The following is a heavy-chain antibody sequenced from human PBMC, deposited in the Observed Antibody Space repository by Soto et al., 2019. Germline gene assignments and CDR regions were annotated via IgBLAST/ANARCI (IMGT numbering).Heavy chain of an antibody. CDR3: ACGVGCLGGSSGWPDYAFDV. CDR2: IVPLPGTT. D-gene: IGHD6-19*01. Sequence: QVQLVQSGAAVRKPGSSVKVSCKASGGTFTKYAITWVRQAPRQGLEWMGGIVPLPGTTNYAQKFRGRVTISADESTSTAYLELSSLRSEDTAVYYCACGVGCLGGSSGWPDYAFDVWGQGTMVIVSS. CDR1: GGTFTKYA. J-gene: IGHJ3*01. V-gene: IGHV1-69*01.